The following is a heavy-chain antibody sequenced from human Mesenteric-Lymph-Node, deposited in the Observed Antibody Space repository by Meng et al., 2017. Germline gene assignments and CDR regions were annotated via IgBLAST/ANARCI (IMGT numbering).Heavy chain of an antibody. CDR1: GGSLGSRNW. Sequence: VALQEWGPGLGKPSGTLSLTCAVSGGSLGSRNWWSWVRQPPGKGLEWIGEIYHSGSTNYNPSLKSRVTMSVDNSKNQFSLKLNSMTAADTAVYYCARDPTGGEDHQRVWGQGTLVTVSS. V-gene: IGHV4-4*02. D-gene: IGHD1-14*01. CDR3: ARDPTGGEDHQRV. J-gene: IGHJ4*02. CDR2: IYHSGST.